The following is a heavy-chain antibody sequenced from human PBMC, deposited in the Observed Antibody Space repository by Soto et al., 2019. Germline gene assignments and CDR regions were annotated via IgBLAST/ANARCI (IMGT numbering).Heavy chain of an antibody. CDR1: GGTFSSYA. Sequence: QVQLVQSGAEVKKPGSSVKVSCKASGGTFSSYAISWVRQAPGQGLEWMGGIIPIFGTANYAQKFQGRVTITADESTSTAYMELSSLRSEDTAVYYCSIAVAGTGRWYYCYGMDVWGQGTTVTVSS. V-gene: IGHV1-69*01. J-gene: IGHJ6*02. CDR3: SIAVAGTGRWYYCYGMDV. D-gene: IGHD6-19*01. CDR2: IIPIFGTA.